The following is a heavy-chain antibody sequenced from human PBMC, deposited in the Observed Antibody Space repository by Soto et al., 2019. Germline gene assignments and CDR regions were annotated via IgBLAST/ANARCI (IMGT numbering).Heavy chain of an antibody. CDR3: TAGVGRSDHDS. CDR2: IKSKSERETA. CDR1: GFSFSNAW. D-gene: IGHD3-16*01. V-gene: IGHV3-15*01. J-gene: IGHJ4*02. Sequence: DVQLVESGGGLVKPGGCLRLSCAASGFSFSNAWMSWVRQAPGKGLEWVGRIKSKSERETADYAAPVKGRFTISRDDSKNTLYLQMNSLETEDTAVYYCTAGVGRSDHDSWGQGSLVTVSS.